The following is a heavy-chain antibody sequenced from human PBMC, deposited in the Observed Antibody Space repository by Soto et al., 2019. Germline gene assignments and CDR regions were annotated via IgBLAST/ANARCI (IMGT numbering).Heavy chain of an antibody. J-gene: IGHJ4*02. Sequence: PGGSLRLCCAASGFSFSTYTMSWVRRAPGKGLEWVSAISGSGGSPSYADSVQGRFTISRDNPKKTLYLQMNSLRAEDTAVYYCAKARCTTSNCYVPDYWGQGTLVTVSS. V-gene: IGHV3-23*01. CDR1: GFSFSTYT. CDR2: ISGSGGSP. CDR3: AKARCTTSNCYVPDY. D-gene: IGHD2-8*01.